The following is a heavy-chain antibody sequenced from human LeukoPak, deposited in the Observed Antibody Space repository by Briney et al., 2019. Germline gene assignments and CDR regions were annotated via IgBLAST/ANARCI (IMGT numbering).Heavy chain of an antibody. CDR3: ARTGSRYDFWSGYYKINDY. CDR1: GGSISSGDYY. Sequence: SETLSLTCTVSGGSISSGDYYWSWIRQPPGKGLEWIGYIYYSGSTYYNPSLKSRVTISVDTSKNQFSLKLSSVTAADTAVYYCARTGSRYDFWSGYYKINDYWGQGTLVTVSS. V-gene: IGHV4-30-4*08. D-gene: IGHD3-3*01. J-gene: IGHJ4*02. CDR2: IYYSGST.